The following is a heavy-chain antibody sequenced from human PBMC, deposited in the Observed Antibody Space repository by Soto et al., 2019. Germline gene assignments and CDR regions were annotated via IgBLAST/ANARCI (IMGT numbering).Heavy chain of an antibody. D-gene: IGHD4-17*01. J-gene: IGHJ5*02. V-gene: IGHV3-21*01. Sequence: PGGSLRLSCAASGFTFSSYSMNWVRQAPGKGLEWVSSISSSSSYIYYADSVKGRFTISRDNAKNSLYLQMNSLRAEDTAVYYCARDPQVTTGSFWWFDPWGQGTLVTVSS. CDR1: GFTFSSYS. CDR2: ISSSSSYI. CDR3: ARDPQVTTGSFWWFDP.